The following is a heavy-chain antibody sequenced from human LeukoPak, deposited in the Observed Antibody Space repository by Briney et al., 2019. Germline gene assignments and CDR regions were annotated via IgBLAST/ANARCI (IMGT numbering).Heavy chain of an antibody. CDR1: GFTFSSYA. D-gene: IGHD4-17*01. CDR3: AKGYHDYGDYYFDY. Sequence: GGSLRLSCAASGFTFSSYAMSWVRQAPRKGLEWVSAIGGSGGSTYYADSVKGRFTISRDNSKNTLYLQMNSLRAEDTAVYYCAKGYHDYGDYYFDYWGQGTLVTVSS. CDR2: IGGSGGST. J-gene: IGHJ4*02. V-gene: IGHV3-23*01.